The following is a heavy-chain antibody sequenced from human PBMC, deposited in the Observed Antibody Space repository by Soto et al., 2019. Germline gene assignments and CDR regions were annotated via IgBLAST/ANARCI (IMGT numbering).Heavy chain of an antibody. CDR1: GGTFSSYA. CDR2: IIPIFGTA. J-gene: IGHJ1*01. Sequence: ASVKVSCKASGGTFSSYAISWVRQAPGQGLEWMGGIIPIFGTANYAQKFQGRVTITADESTSTAYMELSSLRSEDTAVYYCASFKLPYYDFWSGYYTGPRPEYFQHWGQGTLVTVSS. D-gene: IGHD3-3*01. V-gene: IGHV1-69*13. CDR3: ASFKLPYYDFWSGYYTGPRPEYFQH.